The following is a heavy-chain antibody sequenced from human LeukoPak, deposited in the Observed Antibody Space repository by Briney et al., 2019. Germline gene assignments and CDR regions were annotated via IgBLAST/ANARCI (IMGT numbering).Heavy chain of an antibody. CDR2: ISANNGNT. J-gene: IGHJ4*02. CDR3: AREGTAGRYYFDY. CDR1: GYTFSSHG. D-gene: IGHD3-10*01. V-gene: IGHV1-18*01. Sequence: GASVKVSCKASGYTFSSHGITWVRQAPGQGLEWMGWISANNGNTNYAQKLQGRVTVTTDTSTSIVYMELRSLRSDDTAVYYCAREGTAGRYYFDYWGQGTLVTVSS.